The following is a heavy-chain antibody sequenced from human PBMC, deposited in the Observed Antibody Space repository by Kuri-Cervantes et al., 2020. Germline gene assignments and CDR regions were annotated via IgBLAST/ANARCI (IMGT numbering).Heavy chain of an antibody. CDR3: ARTGTGYKFRFDP. Sequence: GESLKISCAASGFTFSSYAMHWVRQAPGKGLEWVAVISYDGSNKYYADSVKGRFTISRDNAKNSLYLQMNSLRAEDTAVYYCARTGTGYKFRFDPWGQGTLVTVSS. J-gene: IGHJ5*02. V-gene: IGHV3-30-3*01. CDR1: GFTFSSYA. D-gene: IGHD3-9*01. CDR2: ISYDGSNK.